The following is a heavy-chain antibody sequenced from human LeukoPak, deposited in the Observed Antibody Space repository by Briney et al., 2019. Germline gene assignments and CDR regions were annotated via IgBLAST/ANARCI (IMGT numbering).Heavy chain of an antibody. D-gene: IGHD3-22*01. CDR1: GFTFSSYA. J-gene: IGHJ3*02. V-gene: IGHV3-30-3*01. CDR3: ARPSTYYYDSTDAFDI. CDR2: ISYDGSNK. Sequence: GRSLRLSCAASGFTFSSYAMHWVRQAPGKGLEWVAVISYDGSNKYYADSVKGRFTISRDNSKNTLYLQMNSLRAEDTAVYYCARPSTYYYDSTDAFDIWGQGTMVTVSS.